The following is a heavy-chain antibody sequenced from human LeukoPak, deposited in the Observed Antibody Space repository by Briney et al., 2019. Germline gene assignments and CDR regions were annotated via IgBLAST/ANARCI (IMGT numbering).Heavy chain of an antibody. CDR2: ISSSSSFI. CDR1: GFTFSIYS. J-gene: IGHJ4*02. V-gene: IGHV3-21*06. Sequence: GGSLRLSCAASGFTFSIYSLNWVRQAPGKGLEWVSSISSSSSFISYADSVKGRFTISRDNAKNSLYLQMNSLRSEDTAVYYCAKNRKSSSSDFDYWGQGTLVTVSS. D-gene: IGHD6-6*01. CDR3: AKNRKSSSSDFDY.